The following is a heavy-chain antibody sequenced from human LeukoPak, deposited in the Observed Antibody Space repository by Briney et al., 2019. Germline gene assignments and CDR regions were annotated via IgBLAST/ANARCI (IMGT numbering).Heavy chain of an antibody. J-gene: IGHJ5*02. CDR2: INPNSGGT. D-gene: IGHD2-2*01. CDR3: AREGYQLLTAFLGNGLFDP. CDR1: GYTFTGYY. V-gene: IGHV1-2*02. Sequence: ASVKVSCKASGYTFTGYYMHWVRQAPGQGLEWMGWINPNSGGTNYAQKFQGRVTMTRDTSISTAYMELSSLRSEDTAVYYCAREGYQLLTAFLGNGLFDPWGQGTLVTVSS.